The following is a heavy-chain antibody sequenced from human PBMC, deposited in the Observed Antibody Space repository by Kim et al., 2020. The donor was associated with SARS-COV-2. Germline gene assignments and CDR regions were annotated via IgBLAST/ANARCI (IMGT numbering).Heavy chain of an antibody. CDR3: AREWFYYGSYGMDV. Sequence: SETLSLTCAVYGGSFSGYYWSWIRQPPGKGLEWIGEINHSGSTNYNPSLKSRVTISVDTSKNQFSLKLSSVTAADTAVYYCAREWFYYGSYGMDVWGQGTTVTVSS. CDR1: GGSFSGYY. D-gene: IGHD3-10*01. J-gene: IGHJ6*02. V-gene: IGHV4-34*01. CDR2: INHSGST.